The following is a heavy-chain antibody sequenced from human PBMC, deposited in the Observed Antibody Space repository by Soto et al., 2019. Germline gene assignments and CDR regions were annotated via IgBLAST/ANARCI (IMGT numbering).Heavy chain of an antibody. CDR1: GFTFSSYA. J-gene: IGHJ3*02. CDR2: ISYDGSNK. V-gene: IGHV3-30*04. CDR3: ARGLGLAGLDGEYAFEI. D-gene: IGHD3-16*01. Sequence: GGSLRLSCAASGFTFSSYAMHWVRQAPGKGLEWVAVISYDGSNKYYADSVKVRFTISRDNSKNTLYLQMNSLRAEDTAVYYCARGLGLAGLDGEYAFEIWGQGTMVTVSS.